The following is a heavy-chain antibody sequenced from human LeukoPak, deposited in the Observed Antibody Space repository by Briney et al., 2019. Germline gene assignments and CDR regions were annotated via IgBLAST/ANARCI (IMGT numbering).Heavy chain of an antibody. CDR2: ISYDGGNT. D-gene: IGHD1-26*01. Sequence: GGSLRLSCAASGFTFSTYRMNWVRQAPGKGLEWVAVISYDGGNTYYTDSVKGRFTISRDNSKNTLYLQMNSLRAEDTAVYYCAKVSGILVFDYWGQGTLVTVSS. CDR1: GFTFSTYR. CDR3: AKVSGILVFDY. J-gene: IGHJ4*02. V-gene: IGHV3-30*18.